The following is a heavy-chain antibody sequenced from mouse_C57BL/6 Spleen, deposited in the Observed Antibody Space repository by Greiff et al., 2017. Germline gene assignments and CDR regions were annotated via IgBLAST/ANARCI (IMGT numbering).Heavy chain of an antibody. CDR3: ARGYGNSFAY. CDR2: IDPSDSYT. Sequence: QVQLQQPGAELVMPGASVKLSCKASGYTFTSYWMHWVKQRPGQGLEWIGEIDPSDSYTNYNQKFKGKSTLTVDKSSSTAYMPLSSLTSEDSAVYYCARGYGNSFAYWGQGTLVTVSA. V-gene: IGHV1-69*01. CDR1: GYTFTSYW. D-gene: IGHD2-1*01. J-gene: IGHJ3*01.